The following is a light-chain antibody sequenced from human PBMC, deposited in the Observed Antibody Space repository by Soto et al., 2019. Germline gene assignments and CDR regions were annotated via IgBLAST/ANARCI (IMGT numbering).Light chain of an antibody. CDR3: QHYNSYGIFT. CDR2: DAS. J-gene: IGKJ3*01. Sequence: DIQMTQSPSTLSASVGDRVTITCRASQSISSWLAWYQQKPGKAPKLLIYDASSLESGVPSRFSGSGSGTAFTLTISSLQPDDFATYYCQHYNSYGIFTFGPVTKVDIK. V-gene: IGKV1-5*01. CDR1: QSISSW.